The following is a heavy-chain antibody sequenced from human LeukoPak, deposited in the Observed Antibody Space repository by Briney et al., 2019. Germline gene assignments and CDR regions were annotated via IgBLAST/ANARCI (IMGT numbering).Heavy chain of an antibody. J-gene: IGHJ4*02. CDR2: IHYSGST. CDR3: ARLASGSYGPLTPFDY. V-gene: IGHV4-30-4*01. D-gene: IGHD1-26*01. Sequence: SQTLSLTCNVSGASISSGDYYWGWIRQPPGKGLEWIGYIHYSGSTYYNPSLKSRVSISGDTSKNQFSLRLSSVTAADTAVYYSARLASGSYGPLTPFDYWGQGTLVTVSS. CDR1: GASISSGDYY.